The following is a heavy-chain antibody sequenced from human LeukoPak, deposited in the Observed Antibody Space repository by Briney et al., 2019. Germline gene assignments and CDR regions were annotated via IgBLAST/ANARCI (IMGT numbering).Heavy chain of an antibody. D-gene: IGHD6-13*01. J-gene: IGHJ4*02. Sequence: PSETLSLTCTVSGYSISSGYYWGWIRQSPGKGLEWIGSIYHGGSTYYNPSLRSRVTMSVDTSKNQFSLRLSSVNAADTAVYYCARDILATSIAAPYYWGQGTLVTVSS. CDR1: GYSISSGYY. V-gene: IGHV4-38-2*02. CDR3: ARDILATSIAAPYY. CDR2: IYHGGST.